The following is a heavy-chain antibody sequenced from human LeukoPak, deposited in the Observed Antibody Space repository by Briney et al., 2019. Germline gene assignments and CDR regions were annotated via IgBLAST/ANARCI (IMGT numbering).Heavy chain of an antibody. CDR3: ARASAVPAAQLDH. CDR1: APPYRIHE. V-gene: IGHV3-48*03. Sequence: PGGSLRLSSAPSAPPYRIHEINRARQAPGKGPEWISYIDTSSTTIYYVDSVKGRFTISRDNAKTSLYLQMNSLRVEHTAVYYCARASAVPAAQLDHWGQGTLVTVSS. CDR2: IDTSSTTI. D-gene: IGHD2-2*01. J-gene: IGHJ4*02.